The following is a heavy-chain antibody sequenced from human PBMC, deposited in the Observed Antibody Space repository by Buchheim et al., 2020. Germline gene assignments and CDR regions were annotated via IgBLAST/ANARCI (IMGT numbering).Heavy chain of an antibody. D-gene: IGHD3-22*01. J-gene: IGHJ4*02. V-gene: IGHV1-69*01. CDR3: ASLIADYYDSSGYYYEDY. CDR2: IIPIFGTA. Sequence: QVQLVQSGAEVKKPGSSVKVSCKASGGTFSSYAISWVRQAPGQGLEWMGGIIPIFGTANYAQKFQGRVTITADESTSTAYMELRRLRSEDTAVYYCASLIADYYDSSGYYYEDYWGQGTL. CDR1: GGTFSSYA.